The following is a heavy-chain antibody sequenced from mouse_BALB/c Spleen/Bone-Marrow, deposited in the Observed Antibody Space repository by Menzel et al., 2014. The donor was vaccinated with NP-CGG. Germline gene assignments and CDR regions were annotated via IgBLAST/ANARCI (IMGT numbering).Heavy chain of an antibody. J-gene: IGHJ1*01. Sequence: QVQLKESGAELVKPGASVKLSCKASGYTFTSYYMYWGKQRPGQGLEWIEEINPSNGGTNFNEKFKSKATLTVDKSSSTAYMQLSSLTSEDSAVYYCTRSYYGNYFDVWGAGTTVTVSS. D-gene: IGHD2-1*01. CDR2: INPSNGGT. CDR3: TRSYYGNYFDV. CDR1: GYTFTSYY. V-gene: IGHV1S81*02.